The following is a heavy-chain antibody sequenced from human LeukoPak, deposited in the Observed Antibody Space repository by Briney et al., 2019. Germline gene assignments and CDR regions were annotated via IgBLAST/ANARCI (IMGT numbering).Heavy chain of an antibody. CDR2: IIPFLGTT. D-gene: IGHD2-21*01. V-gene: IGHV1-69*11. CDR1: GGVFTTYA. Sequence: SAKVSCKASGGVFTTYAISWVRQAPGQGLEWMGSIIPFLGTTNYAQKFQGRVTITADEPTRTAYMELTYVRSDDTAVYYCTIIPNVILFTHYFEYWGQGTLVTVSS. J-gene: IGHJ4*02. CDR3: TIIPNVILFTHYFEY.